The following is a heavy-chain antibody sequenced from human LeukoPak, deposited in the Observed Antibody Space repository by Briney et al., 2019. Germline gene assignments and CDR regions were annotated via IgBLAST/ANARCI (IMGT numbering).Heavy chain of an antibody. J-gene: IGHJ5*02. CDR1: GYSISSGYY. V-gene: IGHV4-38-2*02. D-gene: IGHD3-10*01. CDR3: ARDNLWFGDGNWFDP. CDR2: IYHSGST. Sequence: SETLSLTCTVSGYSISSGYYWGWIRQPPGKGLEWIGSIYHSGSTYYNPSLKSRVTMSVDTSKNQFSLKLSSVTAADTAVYYCARDNLWFGDGNWFDPWGQGTLVTVSS.